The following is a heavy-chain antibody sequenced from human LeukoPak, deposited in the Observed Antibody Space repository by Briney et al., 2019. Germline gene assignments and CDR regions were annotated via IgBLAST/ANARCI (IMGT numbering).Heavy chain of an antibody. D-gene: IGHD5-12*01. CDR2: IYYSGST. CDR1: GGSISSSSYY. V-gene: IGHV4-39*07. J-gene: IGHJ4*02. CDR3: ARDRPDPVWWLPCYFDY. Sequence: PSETLSLTCTVSGGSISSSSYYWGWIRQPPGKGLEWIGSIYYSGSTYYNPSLKSRVTISVDTSKNQFSLKLSSVTAADTAVYYCARDRPDPVWWLPCYFDYWGQGTLVTVSS.